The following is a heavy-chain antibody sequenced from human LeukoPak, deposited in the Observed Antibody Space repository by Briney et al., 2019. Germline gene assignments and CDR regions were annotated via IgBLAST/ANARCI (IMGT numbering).Heavy chain of an antibody. J-gene: IGHJ4*02. CDR3: AREGVAVAGFDY. CDR2: ISSNGGST. V-gene: IGHV3-64*01. Sequence: GGSLRLSCAASGFTFSSYAMHWVRQAPGKGLEYVSAISSNGGSTYYANSVKGRFTISRDNSKNTLYLQMGSLRAEDMAVYYCAREGVAVAGFDYWGQGTLVTVSS. D-gene: IGHD6-19*01. CDR1: GFTFSSYA.